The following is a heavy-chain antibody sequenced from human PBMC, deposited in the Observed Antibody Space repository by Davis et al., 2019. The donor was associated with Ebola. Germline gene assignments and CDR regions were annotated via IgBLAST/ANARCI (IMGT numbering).Heavy chain of an antibody. Sequence: GESLKISCAASGFSSGSYAMAWVRQPPGKGLEWVSTVSGSGAGTFYADSVKGRFTVSRDNSKNTLFLQMNSLRDEDSGVYYCAKGKADFILDWLDHWGQGTLVIVSS. CDR2: VSGSGAGT. CDR1: GFSSGSYA. V-gene: IGHV3-23*01. CDR3: AKGKADFILDWLDH. D-gene: IGHD2-15*01. J-gene: IGHJ5*02.